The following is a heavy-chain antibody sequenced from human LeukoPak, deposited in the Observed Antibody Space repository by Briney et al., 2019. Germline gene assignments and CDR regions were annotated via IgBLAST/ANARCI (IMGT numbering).Heavy chain of an antibody. Sequence: ASVKVSCKASGDTFIRYGISWVRQAPGQGLEWMGWISTGNGNTNYGQKFQGRVTMTRDMSTSTDYMVLSSLRSEDTAVYYCARDNSVEDTAWWFDPWGQGTLVTVSS. V-gene: IGHV1-18*01. CDR1: GDTFIRYG. D-gene: IGHD4-23*01. CDR2: ISTGNGNT. J-gene: IGHJ5*02. CDR3: ARDNSVEDTAWWFDP.